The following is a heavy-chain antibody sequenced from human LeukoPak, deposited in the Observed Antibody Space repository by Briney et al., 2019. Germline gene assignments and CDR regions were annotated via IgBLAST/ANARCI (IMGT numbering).Heavy chain of an antibody. CDR3: ARDPKFDFWSGSRGY. CDR1: GYTFTSYY. D-gene: IGHD3-3*01. J-gene: IGHJ4*02. Sequence: ASVKVSCKASGYTFTSYYLHWVRQPPAPGLEWMGIINPSGGSTSYAQKFQSRVTMTRDTSTSTVYMELSSLRSEDTAVYYCARDPKFDFWSGSRGYWGQGTLVTVSS. V-gene: IGHV1-46*01. CDR2: INPSGGST.